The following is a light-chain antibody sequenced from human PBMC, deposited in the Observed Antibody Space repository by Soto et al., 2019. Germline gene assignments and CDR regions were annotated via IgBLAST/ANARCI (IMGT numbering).Light chain of an antibody. CDR2: GAS. V-gene: IGKV3-15*01. J-gene: IGKJ1*01. CDR3: QEYNNWPRT. Sequence: EIVMTQSPATLSVSPGERATLSCRASQSVSSNLAWYQQKPGQAPRLLIYGASTRATGIPARFSGSRSGTAFTLTISSLQSEDFAVYYCQEYNNWPRTFGQGNKVEIK. CDR1: QSVSSN.